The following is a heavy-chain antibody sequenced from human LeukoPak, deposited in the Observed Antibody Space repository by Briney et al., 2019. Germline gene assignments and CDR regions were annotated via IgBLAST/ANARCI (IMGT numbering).Heavy chain of an antibody. Sequence: SETLSLTCTVSGDSISSSSYYWGWIRQPPGKGLEWIGSIYNSGSTYYNPSLKSRVTMSVDTSKNQFSLKLSSVTAADTAVYYCARYQTPIAAAGSRYAFDIWGQGTMVTVSS. V-gene: IGHV4-39*07. J-gene: IGHJ3*02. CDR1: GDSISSSSYY. CDR2: IYNSGST. CDR3: ARYQTPIAAAGSRYAFDI. D-gene: IGHD6-13*01.